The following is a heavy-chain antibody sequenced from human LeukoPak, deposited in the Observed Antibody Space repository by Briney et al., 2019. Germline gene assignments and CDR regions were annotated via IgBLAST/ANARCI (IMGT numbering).Heavy chain of an antibody. Sequence: SSVKVSCKASGYTFTGYYMYWVRQSPGQGLEWVGWINPNTGATGYAHKFQGRVTMTRDASIATGYMELSSLTSVDTAVYYCTSSEHYQFWGQGTLVTVSS. CDR1: GYTFTGYY. J-gene: IGHJ4*02. V-gene: IGHV1-2*02. D-gene: IGHD1/OR15-1a*01. CDR2: INPNTGAT. CDR3: TSSEHYQF.